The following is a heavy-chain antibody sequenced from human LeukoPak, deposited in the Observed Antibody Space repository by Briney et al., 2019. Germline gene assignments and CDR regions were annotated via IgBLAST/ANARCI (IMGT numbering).Heavy chain of an antibody. CDR3: ARGDCSSTSCPGDAFDI. CDR1: GFTFSSFA. Sequence: GGSLRLSCVASGFTFSSFAMHWVRQAPGKGLEWVAAISYDGSSKYYADSVKGRFTISRDNSKNTLYLQMNSLRAEDTAVYYCARGDCSSTSCPGDAFDIWGQGTKVTVSS. V-gene: IGHV3-30-3*01. D-gene: IGHD2-2*01. J-gene: IGHJ3*02. CDR2: ISYDGSSK.